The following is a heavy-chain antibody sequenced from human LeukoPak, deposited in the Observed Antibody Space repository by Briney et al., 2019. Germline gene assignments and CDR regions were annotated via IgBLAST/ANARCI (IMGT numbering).Heavy chain of an antibody. Sequence: PGGSLRLSCAASGLTFSSYAMSWVRQAPGKGLEWVSAISGSGGSTYYAGSVKGRFTISRDNSKNTLYLQMDSLRAEDTAVYYCAKESQSSSWYFSDYWGQGTLVTVSS. CDR1: GLTFSSYA. J-gene: IGHJ4*02. CDR3: AKESQSSSWYFSDY. CDR2: ISGSGGST. D-gene: IGHD6-13*01. V-gene: IGHV3-23*01.